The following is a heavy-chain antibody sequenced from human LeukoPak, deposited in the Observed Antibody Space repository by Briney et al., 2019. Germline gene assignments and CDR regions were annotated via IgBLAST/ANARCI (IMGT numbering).Heavy chain of an antibody. V-gene: IGHV4-59*11. Sequence: SETLSLTCTVSGGSISGHYCSWIRQPPGKGPEYIGYFYYTGSTNYNPSLKSRVTISSDTSSTQVSLRLSSVTAADTAVYYCARLRSDDSSGSYPFDLWGRGTLVTVSS. D-gene: IGHD3-22*01. CDR3: ARLRSDDSSGSYPFDL. J-gene: IGHJ2*01. CDR1: GGSISGHY. CDR2: FYYTGST.